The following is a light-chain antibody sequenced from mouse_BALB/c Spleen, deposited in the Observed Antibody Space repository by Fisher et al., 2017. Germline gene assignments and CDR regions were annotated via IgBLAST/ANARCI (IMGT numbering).Light chain of an antibody. CDR3: QQWCSYPT. J-gene: IGKJ5*01. Sequence: IVMTQSPAIMSASPGEKVTMTCSASSSVSYMYWYQQKPGSSPRLLIYDTSNLASGVPVRFSGSGSGTSYSLTISRMEAEDAATYYCQQWCSYPTFGAGTKLELK. CDR1: SSVSY. CDR2: DTS. V-gene: IGKV4-55*01.